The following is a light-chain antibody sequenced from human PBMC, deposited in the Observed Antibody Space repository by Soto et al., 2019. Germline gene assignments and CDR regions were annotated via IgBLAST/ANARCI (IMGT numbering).Light chain of an antibody. Sequence: EIVLTQSPATLSLSPGERATLSCRASQSVSSYLAWYQQKPGQAPRLLIYDASNRATGIPARFSGSGSGTDLTRTTTSLQPQNFAVYYYKHRSNKPSVFTFGLGTKVDIK. V-gene: IGKV3-11*01. CDR2: DAS. CDR1: QSVSSY. CDR3: KHRSNKPSVFT. J-gene: IGKJ3*01.